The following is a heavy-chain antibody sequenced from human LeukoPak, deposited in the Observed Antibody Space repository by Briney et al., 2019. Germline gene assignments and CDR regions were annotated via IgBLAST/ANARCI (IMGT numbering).Heavy chain of an antibody. V-gene: IGHV3-66*01. D-gene: IGHD6-13*01. Sequence: GGSLRLSCAASGFTVSSNYMSWVRQAPGKGLEWVSVIYSGGSTYYADSVKGRFTISRDNSKNTLYLQMNSLRAEDTAVYYCARGGPTSYSSSWYYFDYWGQGTLVTVSS. CDR2: IYSGGST. CDR1: GFTVSSNY. J-gene: IGHJ4*02. CDR3: ARGGPTSYSSSWYYFDY.